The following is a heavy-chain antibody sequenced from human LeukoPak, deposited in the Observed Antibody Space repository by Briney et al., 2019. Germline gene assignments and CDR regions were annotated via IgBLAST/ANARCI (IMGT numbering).Heavy chain of an antibody. CDR1: GFTFSDYA. V-gene: IGHV3-30*04. D-gene: IGHD5-18*01. J-gene: IGHJ4*02. Sequence: GGSLRLSCAVSGFTFSDYAMHWVRQAPGKGLECVAIISYDGSNKYYADSVKGRFTISRDNSKNTLYLQMISLKPEDTAVYYCASSGLGGYNYGTYWGQGTLVTVSS. CDR2: ISYDGSNK. CDR3: ASSGLGGYNYGTY.